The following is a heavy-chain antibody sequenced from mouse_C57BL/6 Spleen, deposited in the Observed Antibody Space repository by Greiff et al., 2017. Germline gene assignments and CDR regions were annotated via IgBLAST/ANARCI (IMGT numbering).Heavy chain of an antibody. D-gene: IGHD4-1*01. V-gene: IGHV5-6*02. J-gene: IGHJ4*01. CDR1: GFTFSSYG. CDR3: ARQVTGTKAMDY. CDR2: ISSGGSYT. Sequence: DVKLVESGGDLVKPGGSLKLSCAASGFTFSSYGMSWVRQTPDKRLEWVATISSGGSYTYYPDSVKGRFTISRDNAKNTLYLQMSSLKSEDTAMYYCARQVTGTKAMDYWGQGISVTVSS.